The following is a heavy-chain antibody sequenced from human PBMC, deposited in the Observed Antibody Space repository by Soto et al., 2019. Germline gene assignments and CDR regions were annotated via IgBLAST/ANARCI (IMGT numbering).Heavy chain of an antibody. J-gene: IGHJ4*02. CDR3: AHRPRGYAYYFDY. V-gene: IGHV2-5*02. CDR2: IYWDEDK. Sequence: QITLKKSGPTLVKPTQTLTLTCTFSGFSLRTRGVAVGWFRQPPGKALEWLALIYWDEDKWYSPSLKSRRTIADDTSKNQVVLTMTNVDPVDTATYSCAHRPRGYAYYFDYWGQGILVTVSS. D-gene: IGHD5-12*01. CDR1: GFSLRTRGVA.